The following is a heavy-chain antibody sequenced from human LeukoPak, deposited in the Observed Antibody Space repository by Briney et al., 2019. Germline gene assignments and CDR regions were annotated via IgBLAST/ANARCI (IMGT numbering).Heavy chain of an antibody. V-gene: IGHV3-33*01. CDR1: GFTFNSYG. CDR2: IWYDGSNK. CDR3: ARDSGCSSTSCYSYYYYYGMDV. Sequence: PGGSLRLSCAASGFTFNSYGMHWVRQAPGKGLEWVAVIWYDGSNKYYADSVKGRFTISRDNSKNTLYLQMNSLRAEDTAVYYCARDSGCSSTSCYSYYYYYGMDVWGQGTTVTVAS. D-gene: IGHD2-2*02. J-gene: IGHJ6*02.